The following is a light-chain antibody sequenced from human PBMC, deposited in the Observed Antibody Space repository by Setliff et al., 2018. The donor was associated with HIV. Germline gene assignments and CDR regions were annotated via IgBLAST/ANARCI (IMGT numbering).Light chain of an antibody. Sequence: QSVLTQPRSVSGSRGQSITFSCTGTSSDIGAYDYVSWYQQHPGKAPKLITYGVDKRPSGVPTRFSGFKSGNTASLTIYGLQPEDEADYYCSSYTRSSTFFGTGTKVTVL. CDR3: SSYTRSSTF. J-gene: IGLJ1*01. CDR2: GVD. CDR1: SSDIGAYDY. V-gene: IGLV2-11*01.